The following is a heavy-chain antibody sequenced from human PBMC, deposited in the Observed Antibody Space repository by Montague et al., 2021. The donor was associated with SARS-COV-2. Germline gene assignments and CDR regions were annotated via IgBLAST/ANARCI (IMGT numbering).Heavy chain of an antibody. CDR1: GGSFSGYY. V-gene: IGHV4-34*01. CDR2: INHSGST. J-gene: IGHJ4*02. Sequence: SETLSLTCAVYGGSFSGYYWSWIRQPPGKGLEWIGEINHSGSTNXNPSLKSQVTISVDTSKNQFSLKLSSVTAADTAVYYCARGRHEPLAYWGQGTLVTVSS. D-gene: IGHD1-14*01. CDR3: ARGRHEPLAY.